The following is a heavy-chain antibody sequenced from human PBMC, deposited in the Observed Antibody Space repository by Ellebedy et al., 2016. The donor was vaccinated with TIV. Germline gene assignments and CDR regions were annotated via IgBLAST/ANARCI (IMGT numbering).Heavy chain of an antibody. D-gene: IGHD3-16*01. CDR1: GFTFSSYS. Sequence: GESLKISXAASGFTFSSYSMNWVRQAPGKGLEWVSSISSSSSYIYYADSVKGRFTISRDNAKNSLYLQMNSLRAEDTAVYYCAIGSLQVGGYYYYYGMDVWGQGTTVTVSS. CDR2: ISSSSSYI. V-gene: IGHV3-21*01. J-gene: IGHJ6*02. CDR3: AIGSLQVGGYYYYYGMDV.